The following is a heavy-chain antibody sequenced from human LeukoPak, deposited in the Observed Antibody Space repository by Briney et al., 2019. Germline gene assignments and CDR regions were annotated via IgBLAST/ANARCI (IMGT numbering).Heavy chain of an antibody. CDR2: LSGGGETT. CDR3: AKKIIGYCSSGSCYFDY. D-gene: IGHD2-15*01. Sequence: GGSLRLSCEVSGFTFSSCAMSWVRQAPGKGLEWVSALSGGGETTWYADSVKGRFTISRDNSRNTLYLQMNSLRAEDTAVYYCAKKIIGYCSSGSCYFDYWGQGVLVTVSS. V-gene: IGHV3-23*01. J-gene: IGHJ4*02. CDR1: GFTFSSCA.